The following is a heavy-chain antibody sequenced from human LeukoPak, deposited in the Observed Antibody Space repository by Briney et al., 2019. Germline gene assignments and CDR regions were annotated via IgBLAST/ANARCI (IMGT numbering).Heavy chain of an antibody. J-gene: IGHJ3*02. CDR3: ARARSSYGYGDAFDI. D-gene: IGHD5-18*01. CDR1: GFTFSTYA. CDR2: ISYDGSRK. V-gene: IGHV3-30*04. Sequence: GGSLRLSCAASGFTFSTYAMHSVRQAPGKGLEWVAVISYDGSRKYYADSVKGRFTIYRDNSKNTLYLQMNSLRAEDTAVYYCARARSSYGYGDAFDIWGQGTMVTVSS.